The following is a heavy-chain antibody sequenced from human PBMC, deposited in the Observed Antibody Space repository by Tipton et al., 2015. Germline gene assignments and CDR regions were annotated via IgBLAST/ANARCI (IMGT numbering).Heavy chain of an antibody. CDR3: ARDGALPGPRYNWFGP. D-gene: IGHD3-3*02. CDR2: TSVSGDTT. CDR1: GFTFTNYA. J-gene: IGHJ5*02. V-gene: IGHV3-23*01. Sequence: SLRLSCAASGFTFTNYAMSWVRQAPGQGLQWVSTTSVSGDTTYYADSVKSRFTISRDNSNNTLYLQMTGLRAEDTAVYYCARDGALPGPRYNWFGPWGQGTQVTVSS.